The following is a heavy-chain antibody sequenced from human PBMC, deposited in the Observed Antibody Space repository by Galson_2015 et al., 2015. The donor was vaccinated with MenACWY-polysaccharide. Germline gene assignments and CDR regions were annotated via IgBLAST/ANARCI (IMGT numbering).Heavy chain of an antibody. CDR1: GFTFSSYA. Sequence: SLRLSCAASGFTFSSYAMHWVRQAPGKGLEWVAIISYDESNKYYSDSVKGRFTISRDNSENTLYLQMTSLRAEDTAVYYCARTYCDGTTCYGLDVWGQGTTVTVSS. V-gene: IGHV3-30-3*01. J-gene: IGHJ6*02. CDR3: ARTYCDGTTCYGLDV. D-gene: IGHD2-21*01. CDR2: ISYDESNK.